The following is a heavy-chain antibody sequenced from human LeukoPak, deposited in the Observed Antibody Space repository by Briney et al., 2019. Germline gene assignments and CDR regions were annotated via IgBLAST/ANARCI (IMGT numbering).Heavy chain of an antibody. CDR3: AKVHLTYYYDSDGYGFQDH. Sequence: GGSLRLSCAASGFTFSSYGMQWVRQAPGKGLEWVAVISYDGNNKYYGDSVKGRFTISRDNSKNTLFLQMNSLRTEDTAVYYCAKVHLTYYYDSDGYGFQDHWGQGTLVTVSS. CDR1: GFTFSSYG. V-gene: IGHV3-30*18. CDR2: ISYDGNNK. D-gene: IGHD3-22*01. J-gene: IGHJ4*02.